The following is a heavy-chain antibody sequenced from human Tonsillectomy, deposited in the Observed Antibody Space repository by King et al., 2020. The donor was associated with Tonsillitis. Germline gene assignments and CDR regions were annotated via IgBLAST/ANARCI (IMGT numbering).Heavy chain of an antibody. CDR2: IYSSGGT. CDR3: AKASIAVAGRGWFDP. Sequence: LQLQESGPGLVRPSETLSLTCTVSGGSSSSTSYYWGWIRHPPGKGLEWIGSIYSSGGTFYNPSLKSRVTISVDTSKSQFSLKLSSVTAADTAVYYCAKASIAVAGRGWFDPWGQGTLVTVSS. J-gene: IGHJ5*02. V-gene: IGHV4-39*01. D-gene: IGHD6-19*01. CDR1: GGSSSSTSYY.